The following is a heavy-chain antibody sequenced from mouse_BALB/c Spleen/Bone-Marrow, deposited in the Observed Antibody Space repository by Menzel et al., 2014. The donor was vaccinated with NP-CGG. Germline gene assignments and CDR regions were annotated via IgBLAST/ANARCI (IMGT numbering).Heavy chain of an antibody. CDR1: DYKFPSPD. CDR3: ARHVDYYGSSLYAY. D-gene: IGHD1-1*01. V-gene: IGHV5-2*01. J-gene: IGHJ3*01. CDR2: INSRGGSI. Sequence: EVPRVASGGGFVQPGESLLLSCESNDYKFPSPDMSSVRKTPEKRLEVVAAINSRGGSIYYPDTIDRRFIISRDNSKKTLYLQMSSLRSEDTAFYYCARHVDYYGSSLYAYWGQGTLVTISA.